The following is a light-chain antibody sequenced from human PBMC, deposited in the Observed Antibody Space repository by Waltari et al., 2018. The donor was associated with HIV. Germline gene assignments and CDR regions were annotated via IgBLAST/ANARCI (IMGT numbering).Light chain of an antibody. Sequence: EIVLTQSPATLSLSPGERATLSCRASQSVSSYLAWYRQKPGQAPRLLIYEASILATGLPARFSGSGSGSDFTLTISSREPEDFAVYYCQQRSNWPRTFGQGTKVEIK. CDR3: QQRSNWPRT. CDR1: QSVSSY. V-gene: IGKV3-11*01. J-gene: IGKJ1*01. CDR2: EAS.